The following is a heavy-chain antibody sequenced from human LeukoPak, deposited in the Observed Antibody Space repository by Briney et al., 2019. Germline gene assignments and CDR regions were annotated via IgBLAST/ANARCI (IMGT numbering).Heavy chain of an antibody. V-gene: IGHV3-23*01. CDR1: GFTFSHYA. J-gene: IGHJ4*02. Sequence: PGGSLRLSCAASGFTFSHYAMTWVRQGPGQGLEWVSAISGSGGSTYYADSVKGRFTISRDNSKNTLYLQMNSLRAEDTAVYYCAKDRNYYDSSGYYPGFDYWGQGTLVTVSS. D-gene: IGHD3-22*01. CDR2: ISGSGGST. CDR3: AKDRNYYDSSGYYPGFDY.